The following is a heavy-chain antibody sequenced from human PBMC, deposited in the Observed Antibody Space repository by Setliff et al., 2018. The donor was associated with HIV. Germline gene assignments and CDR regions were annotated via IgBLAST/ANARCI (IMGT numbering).Heavy chain of an antibody. D-gene: IGHD6-19*01. V-gene: IGHV1-69*10. CDR1: GGTFSNYA. J-gene: IGHJ6*03. CDR2: IIPMLSIA. CDR3: AKGSFDSSGWAHYYYYYMDV. Sequence: VKVSCKASGGTFSNYAITWVRQAPGQGLELMGGIIPMLSIANYAQKFRGRVTLTADKSTSTAYMELSSLRSEDTAVYYCAKGSFDSSGWAHYYYYYMDVWGKGTTVT.